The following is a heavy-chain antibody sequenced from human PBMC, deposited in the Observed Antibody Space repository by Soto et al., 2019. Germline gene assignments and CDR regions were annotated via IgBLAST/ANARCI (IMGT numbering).Heavy chain of an antibody. CDR3: ARAPTLTRNWFDP. CDR2: IYYSGNT. J-gene: IGHJ5*02. CDR1: GGSISNVAYY. D-gene: IGHD4-4*01. Sequence: QVQLQESGPGLVKPSQTLSLTCTVSGGSISNVAYYWRWIRQHPGKGLEWIGYIYYSGNTYYNPSLKSRVTISVDTSKNQFSLKLTSVTAADTAVYYCARAPTLTRNWFDPWGQGTLVTVSS. V-gene: IGHV4-31*03.